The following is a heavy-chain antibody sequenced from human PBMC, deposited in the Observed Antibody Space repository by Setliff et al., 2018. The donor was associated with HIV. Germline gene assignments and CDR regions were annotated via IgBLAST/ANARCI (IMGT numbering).Heavy chain of an antibody. CDR3: ARGGVGRALTAWVDS. V-gene: IGHV4-39*07. J-gene: IGHJ4*02. CDR1: GGSMSTTEYH. CDR2: IYYSGTT. D-gene: IGHD1-26*01. Sequence: PSETLSLTCTVSGGSMSTTEYHWDWIRQPPGKGLEWIGNIYYSGTTYYKSSLKSRVTISAERSTNQFSLRLTSVTAADTAVCFCARGGVGRALTAWVDSWGQGTLVTVSS.